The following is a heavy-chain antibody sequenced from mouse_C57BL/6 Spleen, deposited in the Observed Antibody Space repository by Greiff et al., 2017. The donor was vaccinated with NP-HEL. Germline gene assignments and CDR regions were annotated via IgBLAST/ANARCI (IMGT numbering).Heavy chain of an antibody. J-gene: IGHJ4*01. CDR2: INPNNGGT. Sequence: VQLQQSGPELVKPGASVKIPCKASGYTFTDYNMDWVKQSHGKSLEWIGDINPNNGGTIYNQKFKGKATLTVDKSSSTAYMELRSLTSADTAVYYCARWDYYGSSYYAMDYWGQGTSVTVSS. CDR1: GYTFTDYN. V-gene: IGHV1-18*01. CDR3: ARWDYYGSSYYAMDY. D-gene: IGHD1-1*01.